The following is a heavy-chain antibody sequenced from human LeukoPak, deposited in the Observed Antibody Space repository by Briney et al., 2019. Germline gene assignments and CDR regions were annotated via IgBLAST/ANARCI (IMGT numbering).Heavy chain of an antibody. CDR3: ARDAQGRAFDI. V-gene: IGHV3-53*01. J-gene: IGHJ3*02. CDR1: GFTVSSNY. Sequence: GGSLRLSCAVSGFTVSSNYMSWVRQAPGKGLGWVSVIYSDGSTYSADSVKGRFTISRDNAKNSLYLQMNSLRAEDTAVYYCARDAQGRAFDIWGQGTMVTVSS. CDR2: IYSDGST.